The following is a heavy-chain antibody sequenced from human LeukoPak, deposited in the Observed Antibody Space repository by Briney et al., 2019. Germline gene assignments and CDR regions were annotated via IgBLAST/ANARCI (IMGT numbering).Heavy chain of an antibody. CDR3: ARRVATIKGNFDY. J-gene: IGHJ4*02. Sequence: GESLKISCTDSGYTFTSYWIGWVRQMPGKGLEWMGIIYPGDSNTRYNPSFQGQVTISADKSINTAYLQWSSLKASDTAMYYRARRVATIKGNFDYWGQGTLVTVSS. D-gene: IGHD5-12*01. CDR2: IYPGDSNT. V-gene: IGHV5-51*01. CDR1: GYTFTSYW.